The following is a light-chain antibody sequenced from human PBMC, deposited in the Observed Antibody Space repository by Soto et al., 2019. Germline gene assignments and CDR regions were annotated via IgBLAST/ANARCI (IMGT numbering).Light chain of an antibody. J-gene: IGKJ3*01. CDR3: QQYGSSPFT. CDR2: GAS. Sequence: EMVLTQSPGTLSLSPGERATLSCRASQSVSSSYLAWYQQKPGQAPRLLIYGASSMATGIPDRFSGSGSGTDVTLTISRLEPEDFAVYYCQQYGSSPFTFGPGTKVDIK. CDR1: QSVSSSY. V-gene: IGKV3-20*01.